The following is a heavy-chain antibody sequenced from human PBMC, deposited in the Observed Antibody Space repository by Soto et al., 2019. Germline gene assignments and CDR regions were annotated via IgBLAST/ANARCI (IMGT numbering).Heavy chain of an antibody. CDR2: ISGSGGST. CDR1: GFTFSSYA. Sequence: GGSLRLSCAASGFTFSSYAMSWVRQAPGKGLEWVSAISGSGGSTYYADSVKGRFTISRDNSKNTLYLQMNSLRAEDTAVYYCAKDNRGPSTTAGFDYWGQGTLVTVSS. J-gene: IGHJ4*02. V-gene: IGHV3-23*01. D-gene: IGHD3-10*01. CDR3: AKDNRGPSTTAGFDY.